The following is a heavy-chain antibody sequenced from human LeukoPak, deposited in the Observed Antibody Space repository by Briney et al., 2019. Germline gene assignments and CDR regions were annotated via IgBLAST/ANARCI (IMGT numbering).Heavy chain of an antibody. V-gene: IGHV4-4*07. J-gene: IGHJ4*02. Sequence: SETLSLTCTVSGASISAFHWTWFRQRAGKGLEWIGLIYSSGSTLFNPSLKSRVAMSVDLTKNQLSLKLTSVTAADTAMYYCARKDGDYWGRGTLVTVSS. CDR3: ARKDGDY. CDR1: GASISAFH. CDR2: IYSSGST.